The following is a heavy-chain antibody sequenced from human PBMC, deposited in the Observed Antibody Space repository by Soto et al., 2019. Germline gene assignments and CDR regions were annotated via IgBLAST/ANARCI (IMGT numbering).Heavy chain of an antibody. J-gene: IGHJ4*02. CDR3: VTGSRVLEPL. V-gene: IGHV3-30*03. CDR1: GVTLSKSG. D-gene: IGHD6-6*01. Sequence: PGGSLRLSCAASGVTLSKSGIHWVRQAPGKGLQWVAVISSNGSHLFYADSVRGRFTVSRDNGNNTIYLQMNGLKSEDTGVYYCVTGSRVLEPLWGQGTLVTVSS. CDR2: ISSNGSHL.